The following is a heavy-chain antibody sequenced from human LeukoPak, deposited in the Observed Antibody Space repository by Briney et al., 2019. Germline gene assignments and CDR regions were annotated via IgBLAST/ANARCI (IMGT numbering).Heavy chain of an antibody. CDR3: ARDPYCSSTSCYPT. J-gene: IGHJ4*02. V-gene: IGHV3-23*01. D-gene: IGHD2-2*01. CDR1: GFTFSNYV. CDR2: ISGSGGGT. Sequence: PGGSLRLSCAASGFTFSNYVMTWVRQAPGKGLEWVSGISGSGGGTYYADSVKGRFTISRDNAKNSLYLQMNSLRAEDTAVYYCARDPYCSSTSCYPTWGQGTLVTVSS.